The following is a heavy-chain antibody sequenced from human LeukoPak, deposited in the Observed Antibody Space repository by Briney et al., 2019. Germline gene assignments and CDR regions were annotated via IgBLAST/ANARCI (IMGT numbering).Heavy chain of an antibody. Sequence: SETLSLTCTVSGGSISTYYWKWIRQPAGQGLEWIGHIYSTGSANCNPSLKTRFTMSVDTSKNQFSLRLTSVTAAAPAVYYCARRAGNSWFFDYWGQGILVTVSS. CDR2: IYSTGSA. V-gene: IGHV4-4*07. CDR1: GGSISTYY. D-gene: IGHD6-13*01. J-gene: IGHJ4*02. CDR3: ARRAGNSWFFDY.